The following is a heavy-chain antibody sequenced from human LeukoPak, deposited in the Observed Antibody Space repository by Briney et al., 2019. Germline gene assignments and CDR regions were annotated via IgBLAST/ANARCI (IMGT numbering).Heavy chain of an antibody. CDR3: ARALIAVAGTDYYYYMDV. CDR1: GGSISSYY. V-gene: IGHV4-59*01. D-gene: IGHD6-19*01. Sequence: SETLSLTCTVSGGSISSYYWSWIRQPPGKGLEWIGYIYYSGSTNYNPSLKSRVTISVDTSKNQFSLKLSSVTAADTAVYYCARALIAVAGTDYYYYMDVWGKRTTVTVSS. CDR2: IYYSGST. J-gene: IGHJ6*03.